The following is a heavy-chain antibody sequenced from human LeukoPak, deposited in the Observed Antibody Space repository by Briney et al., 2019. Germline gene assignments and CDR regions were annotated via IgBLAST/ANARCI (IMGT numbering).Heavy chain of an antibody. Sequence: ASVKVSCKASGYTFTSYGISWVRQAPGQGLEWMGWISAYNGNTNYAQKLQGRVTMTTDTSTSTAYMELRSLRSDDTAVYYCVLWCGYYSYYYYGMDVWGQGTTVTVSS. CDR1: GYTFTSYG. D-gene: IGHD3-3*01. CDR3: VLWCGYYSYYYYGMDV. V-gene: IGHV1-18*01. CDR2: ISAYNGNT. J-gene: IGHJ6*02.